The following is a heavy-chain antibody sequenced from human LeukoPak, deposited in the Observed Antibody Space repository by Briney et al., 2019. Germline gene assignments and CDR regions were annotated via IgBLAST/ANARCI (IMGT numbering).Heavy chain of an antibody. CDR2: ISSSGSDI. V-gene: IGHV3-21*05. J-gene: IGHJ4*02. Sequence: GGTLRLSCAASGFTFSSYSMNWVRQAPGKGLEWVSYISSSGSDIYYADSVKGRFTISRDNAKNSLYLHMNSLRAEDTAVYYCARDYGGSSPFDYWGQGTLVTVSS. CDR1: GFTFSSYS. CDR3: ARDYGGSSPFDY. D-gene: IGHD4-23*01.